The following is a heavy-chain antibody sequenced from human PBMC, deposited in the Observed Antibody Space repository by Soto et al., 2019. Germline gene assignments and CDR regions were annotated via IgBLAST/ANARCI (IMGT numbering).Heavy chain of an antibody. CDR2: ISYDGSNK. CDR3: ARYIVRGGYNWFDP. CDR1: GFTFSSYG. J-gene: IGHJ5*02. Sequence: QVQLVESGGGVVQPGRSLRLSCAASGFTFSSYGMHWFRQAPGKGLEWVAVISYDGSNKYYADSVKGRFTISRDNSKNMLYLHMNSLRAAATSVYYCARYIVRGGYNWFDPWGQGTLVTVSS. V-gene: IGHV3-30*03. D-gene: IGHD3-10*01.